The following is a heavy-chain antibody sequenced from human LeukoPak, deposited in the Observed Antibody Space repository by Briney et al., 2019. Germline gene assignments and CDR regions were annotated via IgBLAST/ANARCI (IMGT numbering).Heavy chain of an antibody. CDR2: ISGSAGSS. D-gene: IGHD6-19*01. V-gene: IGHV3-23*01. Sequence: GGSLRLSCAATGFSVSNFVEGWVRQAPGKGLEWVSAISGSAGSSYYADSVKGRFTISRDDSLNTVYLQLNNLGAEDTAVYYCAKDQTVSGTWGEVTFDYWGQGTLVTVSS. CDR1: GFSVSNFV. CDR3: AKDQTVSGTWGEVTFDY. J-gene: IGHJ4*02.